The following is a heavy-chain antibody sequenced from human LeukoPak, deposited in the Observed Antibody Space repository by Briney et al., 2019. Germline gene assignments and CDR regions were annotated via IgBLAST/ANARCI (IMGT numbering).Heavy chain of an antibody. CDR3: VRNLAVAGTCFDS. J-gene: IGHJ4*02. V-gene: IGHV3-7*03. Sequence: PGGCLRLSCAASVFTLRNHRMSWVRQALWTGLEWVVNIKQDGSDRNYVTSVRGRFTISRDNAESSLYLQMNSLRVEDTAVYYCVRNLAVAGTCFDSWGQGTLVTVSS. CDR1: VFTLRNHR. CDR2: IKQDGSDR. D-gene: IGHD6-19*01.